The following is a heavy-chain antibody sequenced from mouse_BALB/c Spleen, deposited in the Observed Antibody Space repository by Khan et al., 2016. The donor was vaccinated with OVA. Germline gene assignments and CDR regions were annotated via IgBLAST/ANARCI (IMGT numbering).Heavy chain of an antibody. CDR2: IDYSGNT. Sequence: EVQLQESGPGPVKPSLSLSLTCTVTGYSITSEYAWNWIRQFPGNKLEWMGYIDYSGNTRFNPSLKSRTSITRDTFKNQFFLQLNSVTAEDTATYYCARKDYYDYDPFPYWGQGTLVTVSA. V-gene: IGHV3-2*02. D-gene: IGHD2-4*01. J-gene: IGHJ3*01. CDR1: GYSITSEYA. CDR3: ARKDYYDYDPFPY.